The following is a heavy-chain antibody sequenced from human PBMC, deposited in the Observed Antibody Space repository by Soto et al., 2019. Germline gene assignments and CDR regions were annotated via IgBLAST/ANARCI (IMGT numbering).Heavy chain of an antibody. D-gene: IGHD1-1*01. V-gene: IGHV1-18*01. CDR3: ARYLERRNYFAY. CDR1: GYTVTSYG. CDR2: ISAYNGNT. Sequence: ASVKVSCKASGYTVTSYGISWVRQAPGQGLEWMGWISAYNGNTNYAQKLQGRVTMTTDTSTSTAYMELRSLRSDDTAVYYCARYLERRNYFAYRGKGTLVTVSS. J-gene: IGHJ4*02.